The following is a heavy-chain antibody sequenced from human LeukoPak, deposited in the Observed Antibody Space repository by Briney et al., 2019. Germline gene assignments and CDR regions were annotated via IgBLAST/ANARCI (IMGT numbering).Heavy chain of an antibody. V-gene: IGHV1-2*02. CDR3: VKDHTIRSFDY. J-gene: IGHJ4*02. Sequence: ASVKVSCKASGYTFIGYYIHWVRQAPGQGLEWMGWINPNSGGTNYAQKFQGRVTMTRDTSISTAYMELSRLRSDDTAVYYCVKDHTIRSFDYWGQGTLVTVSS. D-gene: IGHD1-14*01. CDR1: GYTFIGYY. CDR2: INPNSGGT.